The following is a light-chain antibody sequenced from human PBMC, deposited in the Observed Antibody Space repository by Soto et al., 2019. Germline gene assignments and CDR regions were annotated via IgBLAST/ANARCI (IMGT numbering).Light chain of an antibody. J-gene: IGKJ5*01. CDR2: AAS. CDR1: QDISNY. CDR3: QQYINSFIT. Sequence: DIQMTQSPSAMSASVGDRVTITCRASQDISNYLAWFQQKPGKVPKRLIFAASTLLSGVPSRFSGSGSGTVFILPISSLQLEDFAKFYCQQYINSFITLGKGKRREI. V-gene: IGKV1-17*03.